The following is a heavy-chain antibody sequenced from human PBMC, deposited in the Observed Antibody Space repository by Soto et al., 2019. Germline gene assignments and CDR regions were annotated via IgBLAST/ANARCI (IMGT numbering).Heavy chain of an antibody. CDR3: PTNYSSKSAAFDY. Sequence: QVQLVQSGAELKKPGSSVKVSCTASGDTFSFYTMNWVRQAPGQGPEWMGRIIPMVRMANYAQKFQGRVTIIADKSTCTSSMELSSLRSEDMAVDYCPTNYSSKSAAFDYWGQGTLATVSS. D-gene: IGHD3-10*01. V-gene: IGHV1-69*02. CDR2: IIPMVRMA. J-gene: IGHJ4*02. CDR1: GDTFSFYT.